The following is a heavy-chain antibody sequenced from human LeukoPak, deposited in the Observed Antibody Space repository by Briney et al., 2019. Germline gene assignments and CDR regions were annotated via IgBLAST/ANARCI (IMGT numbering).Heavy chain of an antibody. Sequence: PSETLSLTCTVSGGSINSRTYYXXWIRQPPGKGLXWIGTIYYSGSTYYNPSLKSRVTISVDTSKNQFSLRVSSVTAADTAVYYCARRPAGTNWFDSWGQGTLVTVSS. CDR3: ARRPAGTNWFDS. J-gene: IGHJ5*01. CDR1: GGSINSRTYY. CDR2: IYYSGST. D-gene: IGHD6-19*01. V-gene: IGHV4-39*01.